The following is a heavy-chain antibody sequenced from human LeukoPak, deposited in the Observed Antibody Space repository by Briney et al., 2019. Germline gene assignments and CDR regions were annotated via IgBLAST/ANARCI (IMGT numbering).Heavy chain of an antibody. D-gene: IGHD3-22*01. CDR2: ISGSGGST. Sequence: GGSLRLSCAASGFSFSSYAMSWGRQAPGKGREWVSAISGSGGSTYYADSVKGRFTTSRDNSKNTLYLQMNSLRAEDTGVYYCAENTYDSRGYYYGWYFDLWGRGTLVTVSS. CDR1: GFSFSSYA. J-gene: IGHJ2*01. CDR3: AENTYDSRGYYYGWYFDL. V-gene: IGHV3-23*01.